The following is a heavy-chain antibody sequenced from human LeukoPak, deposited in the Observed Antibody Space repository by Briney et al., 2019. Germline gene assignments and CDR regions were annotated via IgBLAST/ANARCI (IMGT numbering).Heavy chain of an antibody. CDR3: ARVVAARSWFDP. CDR1: GGSVSSSSYY. Sequence: SETLSLTCTVSGGSVSSSSYYWSWIRQPPGKGLEWIGYILYGGSTSYNPSLKSRVTISVDTSKNQVSLQLSSVAAADTAVYYCARVVAARSWFDPWGQGTLVTVSS. CDR2: ILYGGST. J-gene: IGHJ5*02. V-gene: IGHV4-61*01. D-gene: IGHD6-13*01.